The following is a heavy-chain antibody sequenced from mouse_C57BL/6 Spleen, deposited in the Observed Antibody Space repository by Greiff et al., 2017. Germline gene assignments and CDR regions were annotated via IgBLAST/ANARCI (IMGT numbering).Heavy chain of an antibody. V-gene: IGHV1-82*01. CDR1: GYAFSSSW. Sequence: QVQLQQSGPELVKPGASVKISCKASGYAFSSSWMNWVKQRPGKGLEWIGRIYPGDGDTNYNGKFKGKATLTADNSSSTAYMQLSSLTAEDSAVYCCARGVGSRYFEVWGTGTTVTVCS. CDR2: IYPGDGDT. CDR3: ARGVGSRYFEV. D-gene: IGHD1-1*01. J-gene: IGHJ1*03.